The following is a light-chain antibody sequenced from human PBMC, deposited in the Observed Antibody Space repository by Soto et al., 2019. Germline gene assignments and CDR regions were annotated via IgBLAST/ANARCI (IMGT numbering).Light chain of an antibody. CDR1: QSVSTSY. CDR2: GAS. CDR3: QQYGNSRGT. V-gene: IGKV3-20*01. Sequence: GLTMSPGTLSLSPGDRATLSCRASQSVSTSYLAWYQQKPGQAPRLLIYGASSRATGIPDRFSGSGSGTDFTLTISGLEPEDFAVYYCQQYGNSRGTFGQCTKADIK. J-gene: IGKJ1*01.